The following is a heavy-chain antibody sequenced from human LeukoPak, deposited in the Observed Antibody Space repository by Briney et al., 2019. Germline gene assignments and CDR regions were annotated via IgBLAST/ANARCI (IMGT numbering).Heavy chain of an antibody. CDR2: IYYSGST. J-gene: IGHJ4*02. CDR1: GGSISSSSYY. CDR3: ARLQDNYGSGSYVDY. V-gene: IGHV4-39*01. D-gene: IGHD3-10*01. Sequence: PSETLSLTCTVSGGSISSSSYYWGWIRQPPGKRLEWIGSIYYSGSTYYNPSLKSRVTISVDTSKNQFSLKLSSVTAADTAVYYCARLQDNYGSGSYVDYWGQGTLVTVSS.